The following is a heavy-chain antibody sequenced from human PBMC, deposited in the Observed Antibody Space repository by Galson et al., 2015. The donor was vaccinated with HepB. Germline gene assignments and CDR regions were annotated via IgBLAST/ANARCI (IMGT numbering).Heavy chain of an antibody. CDR1: GGSISSSSYY. V-gene: IGHV4-39*01. Sequence: SETLSLTCTVSGGSISSSSYYWGWIRQPPGKGLQWIGSIYYSGSTYYNPSLKSRVTISVDTSKNQFSLKLSSVTAADTAVYYCARNISPYSSSWYGVEDFWGQGTLVTVSS. CDR2: IYYSGST. J-gene: IGHJ4*02. CDR3: ARNISPYSSSWYGVEDF. D-gene: IGHD6-13*01.